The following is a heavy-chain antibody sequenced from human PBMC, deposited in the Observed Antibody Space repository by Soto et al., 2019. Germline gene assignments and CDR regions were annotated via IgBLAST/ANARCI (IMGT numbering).Heavy chain of an antibody. Sequence: SETLSLTCTVSGGSINTNSYYWGWIRQPPGKGLEWIGSIYYSGSTYYNPSLRSRVTISVDTSRNQFSLKLSSVTAADTAVYYCARHPASQYYYDTSGYARAFDSWGQGTLVTVSS. J-gene: IGHJ4*02. V-gene: IGHV4-39*01. CDR1: GGSINTNSYY. D-gene: IGHD3-22*01. CDR2: IYYSGST. CDR3: ARHPASQYYYDTSGYARAFDS.